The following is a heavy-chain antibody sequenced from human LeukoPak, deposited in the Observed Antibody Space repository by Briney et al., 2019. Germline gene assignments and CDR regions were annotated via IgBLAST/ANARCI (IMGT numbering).Heavy chain of an antibody. V-gene: IGHV4-31*03. CDR2: IYYSGST. Sequence: SETLSLTCTVSGGSISSGGYSWSWIRQHPGKGLEWIGYIYYSGSTYYNPSLKSRVTISVDTSKNQFSLKLSSVTAADTAVYYCARDSGSGWFYFDYWGQGTLVTVSS. CDR3: ARDSGSGWFYFDY. D-gene: IGHD6-19*01. J-gene: IGHJ4*02. CDR1: GGSISSGGYS.